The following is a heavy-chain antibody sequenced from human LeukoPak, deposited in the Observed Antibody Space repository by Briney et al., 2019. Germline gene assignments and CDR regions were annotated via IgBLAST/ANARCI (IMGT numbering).Heavy chain of an antibody. D-gene: IGHD2-15*01. CDR1: GWRISSGIYY. J-gene: IGHJ4*02. V-gene: IGHV4-61*02. CDR2: IYTSGST. Sequence: LSDTLSLTRSGTGWRISSGIYYCSWIRQPAGKPLAWIRRIYTSGSTNYNPSLKSRVTISVDTSKNQFSLKLSSVTAADTAVYYCARGYCSGGSCYLFDYWGQGTLVTVSS. CDR3: ARGYCSGGSCYLFDY.